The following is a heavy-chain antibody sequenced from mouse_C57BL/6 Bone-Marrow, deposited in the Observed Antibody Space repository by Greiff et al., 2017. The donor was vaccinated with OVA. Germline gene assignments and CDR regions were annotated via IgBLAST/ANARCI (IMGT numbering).Heavy chain of an antibody. D-gene: IGHD1-1*01. CDR3: ASYGSSPSWFAY. J-gene: IGHJ3*01. V-gene: IGHV5-12*01. Sequence: DVMLVESGGGLVQPGGSLKLSCAASGFTFSDYYMYWVRQTPEKRLAWVAYISNGGGSTYYPDTVKGRFTISRDNAKNTLYLQMSRLKSEDTAMYYCASYGSSPSWFAYWGQGTLVTVSA. CDR2: ISNGGGST. CDR1: GFTFSDYY.